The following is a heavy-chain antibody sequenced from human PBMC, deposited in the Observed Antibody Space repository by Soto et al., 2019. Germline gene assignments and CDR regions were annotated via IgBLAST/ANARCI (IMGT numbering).Heavy chain of an antibody. CDR2: MSHSGGT. D-gene: IGHD1-1*01. CDR3: ARVERGTATTVVDAFDI. J-gene: IGHJ3*02. CDR1: GGFVSSGSYY. V-gene: IGHV4-34*01. Sequence: QVQLQQWGAGLLKPSETLSLTCAVYGGFVSSGSYYWSWIRQPPGKGLEWIWEMSHSGGTHFNTSLKSRVTISVDTSKNQFSLKMSSVTAADTALYYCARVERGTATTVVDAFDIWGPGTMVTVSS.